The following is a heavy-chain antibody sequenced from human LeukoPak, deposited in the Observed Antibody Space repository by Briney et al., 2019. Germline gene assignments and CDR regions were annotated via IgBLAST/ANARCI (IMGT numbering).Heavy chain of an antibody. CDR1: GFTFSSYA. J-gene: IGHJ5*02. V-gene: IGHV3-23*01. CDR2: TSGSGGST. Sequence: GGSLRLSCAASGFTFSSYAMSWVRQAPGKGLEWVSGTSGSGGSTYCADSVKGRFTISRDNSKNTLYLQMNSLRAEDTAVYYCAKGGGYYGDDLNNWFDPWGQGTLVTVSS. CDR3: AKGGGYYGDDLNNWFDP. D-gene: IGHD4-17*01.